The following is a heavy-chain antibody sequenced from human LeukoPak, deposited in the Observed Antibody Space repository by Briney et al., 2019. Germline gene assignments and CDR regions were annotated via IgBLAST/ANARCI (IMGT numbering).Heavy chain of an antibody. J-gene: IGHJ4*02. Sequence: SETLSLTCTVSGGSISSYYWSWIRQPPGKGLAWIGYIYYSGSTNYNPSLKSRVTISVDTSKNQFSLKLSSVTAADTAVYYCARCLKAYFDYWGQGTLVTVSS. CDR3: ARCLKAYFDY. V-gene: IGHV4-59*01. CDR2: IYYSGST. CDR1: GGSISSYY.